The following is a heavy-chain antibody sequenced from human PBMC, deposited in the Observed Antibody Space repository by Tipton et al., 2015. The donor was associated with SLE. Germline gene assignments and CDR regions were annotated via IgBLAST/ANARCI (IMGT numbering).Heavy chain of an antibody. CDR2: IYYSGST. CDR1: GGSISSSSYY. V-gene: IGHV4-39*07. Sequence: TLSLTCTVSGGSISSSSYYWGWIRQPPGKGLAWIASIYYSGSTYYNPSLKSRVTISVDTSKNQFSLKLSSVTAADTAVYYCASGWIQLWLDYWGQGTLVTVSS. J-gene: IGHJ4*02. CDR3: ASGWIQLWLDY. D-gene: IGHD5-18*01.